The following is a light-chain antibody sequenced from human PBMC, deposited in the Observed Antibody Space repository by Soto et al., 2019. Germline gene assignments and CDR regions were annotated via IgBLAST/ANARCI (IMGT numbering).Light chain of an antibody. J-gene: IGLJ1*01. Sequence: QSVLTQPPSVSGAPGQRVTISCTGSSSNIGAGYDVHWYQQLPGRAPKLLIYANSNRPSGVPDRFSGSRSGTSASLAITGVQAGDEADYSCQSYGKRLSGFYVFGTGTKLTVL. V-gene: IGLV1-40*01. CDR1: SSNIGAGYD. CDR3: QSYGKRLSGFYV. CDR2: ANS.